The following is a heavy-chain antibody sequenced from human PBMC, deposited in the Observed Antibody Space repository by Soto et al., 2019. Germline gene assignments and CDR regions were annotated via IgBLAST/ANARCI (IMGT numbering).Heavy chain of an antibody. CDR1: GFTLSDSY. CDR2: SSDRASGYST. CDR3: VLGTYFSDSSCSPLCFDH. Sequence: EVQLVESGGGLVQPGGSLSLSCAASGFTLSDSYIDWVRQAPGKGLEWVGRSSDRASGYSTIYAASVKGRFATSRDASNKLVYLAMNRLATEDTAVYYCVLGTYFSDSSCSPLCFDHWGQGTLVTVSS. D-gene: IGHD6-13*01. J-gene: IGHJ5*02. V-gene: IGHV3-72*01.